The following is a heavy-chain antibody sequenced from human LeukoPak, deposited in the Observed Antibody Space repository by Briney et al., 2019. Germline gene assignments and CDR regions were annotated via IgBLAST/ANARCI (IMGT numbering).Heavy chain of an antibody. V-gene: IGHV3-33*03. J-gene: IGHJ4*02. D-gene: IGHD6-19*01. CDR2: IWYDGSHQ. CDR1: GFTFTSYG. Sequence: GGSLRLSCAASGFTFTSYGMHWVRQAPGKGLEWVGMIWYDGSHQKYADSVEGRFSISRDTSKNTLYLQMNSLRAEDTAVYYCAKFHSSGWYAHFDNWGQGTLVTVSS. CDR3: AKFHSSGWYAHFDN.